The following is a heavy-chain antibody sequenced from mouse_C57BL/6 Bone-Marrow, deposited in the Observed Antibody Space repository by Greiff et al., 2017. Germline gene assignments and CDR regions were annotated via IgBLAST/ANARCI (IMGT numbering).Heavy chain of an antibody. J-gene: IGHJ2*01. V-gene: IGHV5-4*01. Sequence: EVQRVESGGGLVKPGGSLKLSCAASGFTFSSYAMSWVRQTPEKRLEWVATISDGGSYTYYPDNVKGRFTISRDNAKNNLYLQMSHLKSEDTAMYYCARDQGIYYGNFYFDYWGQGTTLTVSS. CDR1: GFTFSSYA. D-gene: IGHD2-1*01. CDR2: ISDGGSYT. CDR3: ARDQGIYYGNFYFDY.